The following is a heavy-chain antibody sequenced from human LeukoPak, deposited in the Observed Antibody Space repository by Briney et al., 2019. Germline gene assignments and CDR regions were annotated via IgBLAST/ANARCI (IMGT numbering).Heavy chain of an antibody. CDR2: ISGSGGST. D-gene: IGHD3-3*01. V-gene: IGHV3-23*01. CDR3: AKDLGRGRRFLEWLLSRAFDI. Sequence: GGSLRLSCAASGFTFSSYAMSWVRQAPGKGPEWVSAISGSGGSTYYADSVKGRFTISRDNSKNTLYLQMNSLRAEDTAVYYCAKDLGRGRRFLEWLLSRAFDIWGQGTMVTVSS. CDR1: GFTFSSYA. J-gene: IGHJ3*02.